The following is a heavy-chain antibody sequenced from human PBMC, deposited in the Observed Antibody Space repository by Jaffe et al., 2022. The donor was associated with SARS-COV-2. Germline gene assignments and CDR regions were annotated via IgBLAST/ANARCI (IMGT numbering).Heavy chain of an antibody. CDR3: ARDSHYRPDY. D-gene: IGHD3-10*01. V-gene: IGHV3-74*01. J-gene: IGHJ4*02. Sequence: EVQLVESGGGLVQPGGSLRLSCAASGFTFSDYWMHWIRQAPGKGLEWVARIYSDGTNTIYADSVKGRLTISRDNAKNTLYLQMDSLRIEDTAVYYCARDSHYRPDYWGQGTLVIVSS. CDR1: GFTFSDYW. CDR2: IYSDGTNT.